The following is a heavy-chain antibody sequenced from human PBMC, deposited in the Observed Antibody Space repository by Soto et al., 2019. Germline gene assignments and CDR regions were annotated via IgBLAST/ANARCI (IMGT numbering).Heavy chain of an antibody. D-gene: IGHD3-16*01. J-gene: IGHJ4*02. CDR1: GFTFSSYA. CDR3: ASRPKRNPLGPRDY. CDR2: ISGSDGST. Sequence: GGSLRLSCAASGFTFSSYAMSWVRQAPGKGLEWVSAISGSDGSTYYADSVKGRFTISRDNSKITLYLQMNSLRAEDTAVYYWASRPKRNPLGPRDYWGQGTQVPVSS. V-gene: IGHV3-23*01.